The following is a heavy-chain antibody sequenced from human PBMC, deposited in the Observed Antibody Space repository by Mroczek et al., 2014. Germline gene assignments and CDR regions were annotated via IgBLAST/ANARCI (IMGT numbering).Heavy chain of an antibody. Sequence: QVQLVQSGAEVKKPGSSVRVSCKASGGTFKRYAFSWVRQAPGQGLEWIGGNIPIFGTANYAQKFQGRLAITADASTSTAYMELSSLRSEDTAVYYCATWTTISSTTNYFDYWGQGTLVTVSS. V-gene: IGHV1-69*12. D-gene: IGHD3/OR15-3a*01. CDR1: GGTFKRYA. CDR3: ATWTTISSTTNYFDY. CDR2: NIPIFGTA. J-gene: IGHJ4*02.